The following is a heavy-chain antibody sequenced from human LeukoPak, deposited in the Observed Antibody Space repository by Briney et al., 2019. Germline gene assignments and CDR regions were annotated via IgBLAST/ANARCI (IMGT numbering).Heavy chain of an antibody. CDR1: GGSISSSSYY. D-gene: IGHD3-22*01. J-gene: IGHJ4*02. CDR2: SYYSGST. Sequence: SETLSLTCTVSGGSISSSSYYWGWIRQPPGKGLEWIGSSYYSGSTYYNPSLKSRVTISVDTSKNQFSLKLSSVTAADTAVYYCARDSPPNYYDSSGHFDYWGQGTLVTVSS. CDR3: ARDSPPNYYDSSGHFDY. V-gene: IGHV4-39*07.